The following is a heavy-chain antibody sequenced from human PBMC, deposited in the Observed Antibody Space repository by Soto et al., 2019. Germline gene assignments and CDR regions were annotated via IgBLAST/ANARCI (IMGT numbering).Heavy chain of an antibody. V-gene: IGHV3-30*18. CDR1: GFTFSSYG. D-gene: IGHD2-2*01. Sequence: LRLSCAASGFTFSSYGMHWVRLAPGKGLEWVALISYDGSNKYYADSVKGRFTISRDNSKNTLYLQMNSLRDEDTAVYYCAKDQFHYCSSSCSGVSDYWGQGTLVTVSS. CDR2: ISYDGSNK. J-gene: IGHJ4*02. CDR3: AKDQFHYCSSSCSGVSDY.